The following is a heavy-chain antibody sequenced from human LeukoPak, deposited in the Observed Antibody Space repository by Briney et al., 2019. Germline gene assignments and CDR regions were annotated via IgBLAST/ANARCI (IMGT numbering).Heavy chain of an antibody. CDR1: GLTFNSYW. Sequence: PGGSLRLSCAASGLTFNSYWMHWVRQVAGKGLVWVARINGDASNPTYADSVKGRFTISRDNAKNTLYLQMNSLRAEDTAVYYCAKDSAYYYDSSGYYYDWGQGTLVTVSS. J-gene: IGHJ4*02. V-gene: IGHV3-74*03. CDR3: AKDSAYYYDSSGYYYD. CDR2: INGDASNP. D-gene: IGHD3-22*01.